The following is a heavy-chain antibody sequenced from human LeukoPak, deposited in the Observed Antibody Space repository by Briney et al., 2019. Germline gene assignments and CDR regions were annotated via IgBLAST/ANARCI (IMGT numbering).Heavy chain of an antibody. CDR1: GYTFTSYY. V-gene: IGHV1-46*01. J-gene: IGHJ5*02. CDR3: ARDLPLGCSSTSCSDNWFDP. CDR2: INPSGGST. D-gene: IGHD2-2*01. Sequence: ASVKVSCKASGYTFTSYYMHWVRQAPGQGLEWMGIINPSGGSTSYAQKFQGRVTMTRDMSTSTVYLELSSLRSEDTAVYYCARDLPLGCSSTSCSDNWFDPWGQGTLVTVSS.